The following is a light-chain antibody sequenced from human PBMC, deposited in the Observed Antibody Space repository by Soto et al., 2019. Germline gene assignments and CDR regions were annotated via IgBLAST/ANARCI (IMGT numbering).Light chain of an antibody. V-gene: IGKV3-20*01. CDR1: QSFINNY. CDR3: QQYGSSGT. CDR2: GAS. J-gene: IGKJ1*01. Sequence: ETVLPQSSGTRSFSPWEIATLSFRASQSFINNYLAWYQQKPGQAPRLLIYGASNRATGIPDRFSGSGSGTDFTLTISRLEPEDFAVYYCQQYGSSGTFGQGTKVDIK.